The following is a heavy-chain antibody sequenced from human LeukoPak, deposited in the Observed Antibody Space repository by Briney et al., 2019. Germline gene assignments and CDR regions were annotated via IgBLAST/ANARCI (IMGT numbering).Heavy chain of an antibody. V-gene: IGHV5-51*01. Sequence: GESLKISCKGSGYSFTGYWIGWAAQMPGKGLEWLGIIYPGVSDTRYSPSFQGQVTISADKSISTAYLQWSSLKASDTAIYYCATEGRGYSGYVFDYWGQGTLVTVSS. CDR1: GYSFTGYW. J-gene: IGHJ4*02. D-gene: IGHD5-12*01. CDR2: IYPGVSDT. CDR3: ATEGRGYSGYVFDY.